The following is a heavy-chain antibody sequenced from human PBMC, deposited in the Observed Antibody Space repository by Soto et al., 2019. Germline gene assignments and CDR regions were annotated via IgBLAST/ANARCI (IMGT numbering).Heavy chain of an antibody. CDR3: AGGRDSGYYYDSGGPMDY. V-gene: IGHV1-69*12. CDR2: IIPIFGTA. J-gene: IGHJ4*02. Sequence: QVQLVQSGAEVKKPGSSVKVSCKASGGTFSSYAISWVRQAPGQGLEWMGGIIPIFGTANYAQKFQGRVTITADESTSTAYRELSSLRSEDTAVYYCAGGRDSGYYYDSGGPMDYWGQGTLVTVSS. D-gene: IGHD3-22*01. CDR1: GGTFSSYA.